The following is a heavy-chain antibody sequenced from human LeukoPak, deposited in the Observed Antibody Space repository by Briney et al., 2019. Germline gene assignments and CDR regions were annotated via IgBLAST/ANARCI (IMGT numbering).Heavy chain of an antibody. CDR1: VFTFSNSW. CDR3: TTDIRGLIDH. J-gene: IGHJ4*02. V-gene: IGHV3-15*01. Sequence: PGGSLRLSCAPSVFTFSNSWMSWVRQAPGKGREWVGRIKSKVDGGTIDYAAPVKGRFTISRDESKNTLYLQMDNLNTEDTAVYYCTTDIRGLIDHWGQGTLVTVSS. D-gene: IGHD3-10*01. CDR2: IKSKVDGGTI.